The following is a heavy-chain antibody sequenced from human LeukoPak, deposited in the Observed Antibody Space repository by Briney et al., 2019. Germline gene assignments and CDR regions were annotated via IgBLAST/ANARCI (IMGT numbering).Heavy chain of an antibody. CDR2: IYYSGST. V-gene: IGHV4-39*01. CDR1: GGSISSSSYY. J-gene: IGHJ4*02. CDR3: ARRPWVEEGFDY. Sequence: SETLSLTCTVSGGSISSSSYYWGWIRQPPGTGLEWIGSIYYSGSTYYNPSLKSRVTISVDTSKNQFSLKLSSVTAADTAVYYCARRPWVEEGFDYWGQGTLVTVSS. D-gene: IGHD5-24*01.